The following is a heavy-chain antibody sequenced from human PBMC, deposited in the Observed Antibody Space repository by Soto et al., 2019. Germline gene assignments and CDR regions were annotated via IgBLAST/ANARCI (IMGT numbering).Heavy chain of an antibody. V-gene: IGHV1-2*04. D-gene: IGHD4-4*01. CDR2: INPNSGGT. Sequence: RASVKVSCKASGYTFTGYYMHWVRQAPGQGLEWMGWINPNSGGTNYAQKFQGWVTMTRDTSISTAYMELSRLRSDDTAVYYCARGMNLHPGAFDIWGQGTMVTVSS. CDR1: GYTFTGYY. CDR3: ARGMNLHPGAFDI. J-gene: IGHJ3*02.